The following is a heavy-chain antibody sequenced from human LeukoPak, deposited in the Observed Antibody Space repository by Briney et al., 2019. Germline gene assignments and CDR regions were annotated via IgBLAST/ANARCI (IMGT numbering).Heavy chain of an antibody. D-gene: IGHD5-12*01. Sequence: GGSLRLSCAPSGFTVSSNYMSWVRQAPGRGLEWVSMIYSGGSAYYADSVKGRFTISRDNSKNILYLQMNSLRAEDTAVYYCARDGAGATYYYYGMDVWGQGTTVTVSS. J-gene: IGHJ6*02. CDR1: GFTVSSNY. CDR2: IYSGGSA. CDR3: ARDGAGATYYYYGMDV. V-gene: IGHV3-66*01.